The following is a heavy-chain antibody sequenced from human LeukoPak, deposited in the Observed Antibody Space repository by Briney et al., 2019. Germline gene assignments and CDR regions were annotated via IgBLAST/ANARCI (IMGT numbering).Heavy chain of an antibody. CDR2: ISSSGSI. Sequence: GGSLRLSCAASGFSFGVYSMNWVRQAPGKGLEWVSSISSSGSIYYADSVKGRFTISKDNAKNSLYLQMNSLRAEDTALYHCARNNGMDVWGQGTTVIVSS. V-gene: IGHV3-69-1*02. J-gene: IGHJ6*02. CDR1: GFSFGVYS. CDR3: ARNNGMDV.